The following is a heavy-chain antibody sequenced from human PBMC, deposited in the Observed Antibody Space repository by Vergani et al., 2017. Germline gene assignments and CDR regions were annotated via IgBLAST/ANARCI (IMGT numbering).Heavy chain of an antibody. CDR1: GGSFSGYY. J-gene: IGHJ6*03. CDR2: INHSGST. Sequence: QVQLQQWGAGLLKPSETLSLTCAVYGGSFSGYYWSWIRQPPGKGLEWIGEINHSGSTNYNPSLKSRVTISVDTSKNQFSLKLSSVTAADTAVYYCARGPRLVRGASYYYYMDVWGKGTTVTVSS. D-gene: IGHD3-10*01. CDR3: ARGPRLVRGASYYYYMDV. V-gene: IGHV4-34*01.